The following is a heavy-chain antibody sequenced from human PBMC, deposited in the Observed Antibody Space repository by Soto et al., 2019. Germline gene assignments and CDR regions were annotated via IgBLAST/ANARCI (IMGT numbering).Heavy chain of an antibody. V-gene: IGHV3-30-3*01. Sequence: PGGSLRLSCAASGFPFSNYAMHWVRQTPGKGLEWVAVISYDGSNKYYADSVKGRFTISRDNPKNTLYLQMNSLRAEDTAVYYCARGEVTNYYFDYWGQGALVTVSS. CDR1: GFPFSNYA. CDR3: ARGEVTNYYFDY. J-gene: IGHJ4*02. CDR2: ISYDGSNK. D-gene: IGHD4-4*01.